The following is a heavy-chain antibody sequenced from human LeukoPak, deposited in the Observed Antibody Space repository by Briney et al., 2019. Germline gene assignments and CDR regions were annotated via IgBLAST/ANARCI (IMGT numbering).Heavy chain of an antibody. V-gene: IGHV4-59*01. CDR1: GGSISSYY. J-gene: IGHJ5*02. Sequence: KSSETLSLTCTVSGGSISSYYWSWIRQPAGKGLEWIGYIYYSGSTNYNPSLKSRVTISVDTSKNQFSLKLSSVTAADTAVYYCARASYYYGSGSYPSLYWFDPWGQGTLVTVSS. CDR3: ARASYYYGSGSYPSLYWFDP. CDR2: IYYSGST. D-gene: IGHD3-10*01.